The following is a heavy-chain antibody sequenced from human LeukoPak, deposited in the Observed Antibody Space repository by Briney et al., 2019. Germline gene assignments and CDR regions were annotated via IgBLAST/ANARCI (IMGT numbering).Heavy chain of an antibody. Sequence: SETLSLTCIVSGGSILTYSWNWIRQSPGKGLEWIGYIPHTGTTSYRSSLKSRVTISVDTSKNQFSLKLSSVTAADTAVYYCARVGLEYSSSSALGYYYYYMDVWGKGTTVTVSS. D-gene: IGHD6-6*01. CDR2: IPHTGTT. CDR3: ARVGLEYSSSSALGYYYYYMDV. J-gene: IGHJ6*03. CDR1: GGSILTYS. V-gene: IGHV4-59*08.